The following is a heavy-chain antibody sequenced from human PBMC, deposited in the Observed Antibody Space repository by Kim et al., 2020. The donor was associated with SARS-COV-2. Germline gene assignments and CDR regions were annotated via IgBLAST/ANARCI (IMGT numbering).Heavy chain of an antibody. Sequence: TLSLTCTVSGGSISSGDYYSSWIRQPPGKGLEWIGYIYYSGSTYYNPSLKSRVTISVDTSKNQVSLKLSSVTAANTTVYYCATVVRIKILGVVNHFDYWGQGTLVNVYS. CDR2: IYYSGST. CDR3: ATVVRIKILGVVNHFDY. CDR1: GGSISSGDYY. V-gene: IGHV4-30-4*01. D-gene: IGHD3-3*01. J-gene: IGHJ4*02.